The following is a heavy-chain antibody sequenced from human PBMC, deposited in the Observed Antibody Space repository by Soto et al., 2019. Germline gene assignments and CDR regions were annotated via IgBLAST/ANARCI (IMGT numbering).Heavy chain of an antibody. CDR3: ARGKGTEETYYYYGMDV. CDR2: INGGNGNT. V-gene: IGHV1-3*01. J-gene: IGHJ6*02. Sequence: SVKVSCKASGYSFSTHSMHWVRQAPGQGLEWMGWINGGNGNTKYSQKFRDRVTITRDASASTGYMELSSLRSEDTAVYYCARGKGTEETYYYYGMDVWGQGTTVTVSS. CDR1: GYSFSTHS.